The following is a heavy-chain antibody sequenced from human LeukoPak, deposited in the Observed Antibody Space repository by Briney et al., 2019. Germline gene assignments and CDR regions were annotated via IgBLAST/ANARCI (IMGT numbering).Heavy chain of an antibody. Sequence: SETLSLTCGVYGGSFSGYYWSWIRQPPGKGLEWIGEINDSGSTNHNPSLKSRVTISVDTPKNQFSLKLSSVTAADTAVYYCARGYWYFDLWGRGTLVTVSS. CDR3: ARGYWYFDL. CDR1: GGSFSGYY. CDR2: INDSGST. J-gene: IGHJ2*01. V-gene: IGHV4-34*01.